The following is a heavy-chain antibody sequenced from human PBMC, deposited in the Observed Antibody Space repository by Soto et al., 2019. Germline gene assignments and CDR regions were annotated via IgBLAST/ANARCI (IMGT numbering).Heavy chain of an antibody. CDR3: ASSPGSLAGDY. J-gene: IGHJ4*02. D-gene: IGHD2-15*01. CDR2: IFHSGST. Sequence: QVQLQESGPGLVKPSGTLSLTCAVSSDSISSSTWWSWVRQPPGRGLEWIGEIFHSGSTNYNPSLKSRVTISLGKSKNQFSLNLTSMTAADTAVYYCASSPGSLAGDYWGQGILVSVTS. CDR1: SDSISSSTW. V-gene: IGHV4-4*02.